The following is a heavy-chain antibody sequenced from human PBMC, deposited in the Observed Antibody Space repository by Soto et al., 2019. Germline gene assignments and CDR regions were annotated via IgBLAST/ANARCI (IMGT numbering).Heavy chain of an antibody. CDR1: GNTFTNHG. Sequence: QVQLVQSAAEVKKPGASVKVSCKASGNTFTNHGISWVRQAPGQGLEWMGWIRALNGNTNYAQEFQGRITMTTDTSTTTAYMELRCLKSDDTAVYSCASDSDRDGYIYWYFDLWGRGTMVTVSS. CDR3: ASDSDRDGYIYWYFDL. CDR2: IRALNGNT. V-gene: IGHV1-18*01. J-gene: IGHJ2*01. D-gene: IGHD5-12*01.